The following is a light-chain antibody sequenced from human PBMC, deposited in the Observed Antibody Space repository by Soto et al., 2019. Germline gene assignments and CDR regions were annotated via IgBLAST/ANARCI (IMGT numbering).Light chain of an antibody. CDR3: QQYDTYSPWT. J-gene: IGKJ1*01. Sequence: DIQMTQSPSTLSASVGDRVTITCRASQSINTWLAWYQQKPGKAPKLLIYDASTLKIGVPSRFSGSGSGTEFTLPISSLQPDDFATYYCQQYDTYSPWTFGRGTRVEIK. CDR1: QSINTW. V-gene: IGKV1-5*01. CDR2: DAS.